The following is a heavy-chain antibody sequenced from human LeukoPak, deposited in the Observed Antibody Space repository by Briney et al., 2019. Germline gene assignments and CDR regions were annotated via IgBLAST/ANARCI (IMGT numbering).Heavy chain of an antibody. CDR1: GFTFSNYA. V-gene: IGHV3-23*01. CDR2: ISGSGGST. Sequence: GGSLRLSCAASGFTFSNYAMSWVRQAPGEGLEWVSAISGSGGSTFYVDSVKGRFTISRDNSKNTLFLQMNSLRAEDTAVYFCAKDAAGATPAWGQGTLVTVSS. J-gene: IGHJ4*02. D-gene: IGHD1-26*01. CDR3: AKDAAGATPA.